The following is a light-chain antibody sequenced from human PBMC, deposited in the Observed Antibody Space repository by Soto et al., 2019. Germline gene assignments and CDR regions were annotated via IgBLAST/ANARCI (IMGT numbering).Light chain of an antibody. Sequence: DVQLTQTPSFLSSSVGYRFTITCRASRDISTYLAWYQQKPGKAPKLLIYAASTLHTGVPSRFSGSGSGTEFTLTISSLQPDDFATYYCQQYNSYSFGQGTKVDI. CDR2: AAS. V-gene: IGKV1-9*01. J-gene: IGKJ1*01. CDR3: QQYNSYS. CDR1: RDISTY.